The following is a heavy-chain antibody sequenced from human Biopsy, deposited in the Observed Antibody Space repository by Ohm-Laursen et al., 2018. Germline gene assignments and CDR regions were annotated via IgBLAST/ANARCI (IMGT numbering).Heavy chain of an antibody. CDR3: ARDSRGGHLNTTLITGKNLDS. V-gene: IGHV4-34*01. D-gene: IGHD3-16*01. CDR2: IYQSGST. CDR1: GGSFRGYY. Sequence: SETLSLTWSVYGGSFRGYYWSWIRQPPGKGLEWIGEIYQSGSTNYKPSLKSRVTISVDMSKNQFSLKLNSVTAADTAVYFCARDSRGGHLNTTLITGKNLDSWGQGILVTVSS. J-gene: IGHJ4*02.